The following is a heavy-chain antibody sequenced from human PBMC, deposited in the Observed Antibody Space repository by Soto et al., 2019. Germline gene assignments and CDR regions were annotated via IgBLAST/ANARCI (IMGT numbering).Heavy chain of an antibody. CDR2: IYYSGTT. V-gene: IGHV4-28*01. CDR1: GYSISSSNW. J-gene: IGHJ4*02. CDR3: XXXXXXXXXXX. Sequence: QVQLQESGPGLVKPSDTLSLTCAVSGYSISSSNWWGWIRQPPGKGLEWIGYIYYSGTTYYNPSLKSRVTMSVDTSKNQFSXXXXXXXXXXXXXXXXXXXXXXXXXXXWXQGTLVTVSS.